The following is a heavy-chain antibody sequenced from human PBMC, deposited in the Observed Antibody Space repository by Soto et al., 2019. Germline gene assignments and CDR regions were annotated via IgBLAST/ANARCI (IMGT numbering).Heavy chain of an antibody. Sequence: GSLRLSCAASGFTFSSYSMNWVRQAPGKGLEWVSSISSSSSYIYYADSVKGRFTISRDNAKNSLYLQMNSLRAEDTAVYYCARNPEWIFYGMDVWGQGTTVTVSS. CDR2: ISSSSSYI. CDR1: GFTFSSYS. CDR3: ARNPEWIFYGMDV. V-gene: IGHV3-21*01. J-gene: IGHJ6*02. D-gene: IGHD3-3*01.